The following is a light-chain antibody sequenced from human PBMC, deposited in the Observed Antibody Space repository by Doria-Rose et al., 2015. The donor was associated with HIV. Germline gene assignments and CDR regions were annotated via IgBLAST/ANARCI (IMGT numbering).Light chain of an antibody. J-gene: IGKJ4*01. V-gene: IGKV1-NL1*01. CDR1: QGIDNS. CDR3: QHYYRPPAT. CDR2: AAS. Sequence: DIQMTQSPSSLSASVGDRVTITCRASQGIDNSLAWYQQKPGRAPKLLLYAASRLESGVPSRFGGFGSGSVPPPPTPSLQPEVFASYYCQHYYRPPATFGGGTKVEIK.